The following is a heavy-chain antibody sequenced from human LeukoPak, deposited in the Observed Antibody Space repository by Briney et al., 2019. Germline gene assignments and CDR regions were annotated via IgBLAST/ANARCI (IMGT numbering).Heavy chain of an antibody. CDR2: IRATAGTT. CDR1: GFTFSSYA. CDR3: TKGGYTTYFDY. D-gene: IGHD6-13*01. Sequence: GGSLRLSCAASGFTFSSYAMTWVRQAPGKGLEWVSTIRATAGTTYYEDSVKGRFTISKDNSKNTQWLQMNSLRVEDTAVYYCTKGGYTTYFDYWGQGTLVTVSS. J-gene: IGHJ4*02. V-gene: IGHV3-23*01.